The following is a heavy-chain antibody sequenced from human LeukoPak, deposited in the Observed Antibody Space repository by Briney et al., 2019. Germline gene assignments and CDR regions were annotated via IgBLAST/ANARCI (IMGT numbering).Heavy chain of an antibody. Sequence: ASVKVSCKASGYTFTGYYMHWVRQAPRQGLEWMGWINPNSGGTNYAQKFQGRVTMTRDTSISTAYMELSRLRSDDTAVYYCARGGCSSTSCYTGENWFDPWGQGTLVTVSS. J-gene: IGHJ5*02. V-gene: IGHV1-2*02. D-gene: IGHD2-2*02. CDR3: ARGGCSSTSCYTGENWFDP. CDR1: GYTFTGYY. CDR2: INPNSGGT.